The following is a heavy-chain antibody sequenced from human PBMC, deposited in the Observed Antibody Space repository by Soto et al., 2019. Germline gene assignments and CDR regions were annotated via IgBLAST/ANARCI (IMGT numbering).Heavy chain of an antibody. V-gene: IGHV1-24*01. J-gene: IGHJ4*02. CDR2: FDPEDGET. D-gene: IGHD3-10*01. CDR1: GYTLTELS. Sequence: ASVKVSCKVSGYTLTELSMHWVRQAPGKGLEWMGGFDPEDGETIYAQKFQGRVTMTEDTSTDTAYMELSSLRSEDTAVYYCATLGPLHSDYYGSGSLDYWGQGTLVTVSS. CDR3: ATLGPLHSDYYGSGSLDY.